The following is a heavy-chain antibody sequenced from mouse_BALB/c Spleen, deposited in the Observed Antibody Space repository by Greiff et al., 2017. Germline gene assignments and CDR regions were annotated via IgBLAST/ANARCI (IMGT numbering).Heavy chain of an antibody. CDR2: INPNNGGT. V-gene: IGHV1-18*01. CDR3: ARGSSYWYFDV. CDR1: GYTFTDYN. Sequence: EVQLQQSGPELVKPGASVKIPCKASGYTFTDYNMDWVKQSHGNSLEWIGDINPNNGGTIYNQKFKGKATLTVDKSSSTAYMELRSLTSEDTAVYYCARGSSYWYFDVWGAGTTVTVSS. J-gene: IGHJ1*01. D-gene: IGHD1-1*01.